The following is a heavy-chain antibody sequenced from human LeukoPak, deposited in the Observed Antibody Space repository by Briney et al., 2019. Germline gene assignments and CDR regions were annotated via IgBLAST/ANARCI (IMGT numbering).Heavy chain of an antibody. D-gene: IGHD3-3*01. CDR3: ARATYYDFWSGYPIYYYYGMDV. Sequence: GGSLRLSCAASGFTFSSYAMHWVRQAPGKGLEWVAVISYDGSNKYYADSVKGRFTISRDNSKNTLYLQMNSLRAEDTAVYYCARATYYDFWSGYPIYYYYGMDVWGQGTTVTVSS. CDR1: GFTFSSYA. V-gene: IGHV3-30-3*01. CDR2: ISYDGSNK. J-gene: IGHJ6*02.